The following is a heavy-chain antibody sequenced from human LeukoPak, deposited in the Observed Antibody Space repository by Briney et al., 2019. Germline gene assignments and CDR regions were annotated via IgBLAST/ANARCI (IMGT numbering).Heavy chain of an antibody. J-gene: IGHJ6*02. Sequence: GGSLILFCGACAFSCINNWLIRWGQAPGKGLEWVATIKQDGRGTYYVDSVKGRFTISGDNVRDSVYLQMTIARAADAPVDYCPIVRYYARTTGHIGGVLYVWGPGNTVTVSS. D-gene: IGHD3-10*02. CDR1: AFSCINNW. CDR2: IKQDGRGT. CDR3: PIVRYYARTTGHIGGVLYV. V-gene: IGHV3-7*02.